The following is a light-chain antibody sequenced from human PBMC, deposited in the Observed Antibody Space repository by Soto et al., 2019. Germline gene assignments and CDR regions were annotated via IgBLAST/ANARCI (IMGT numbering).Light chain of an antibody. Sequence: QSVLTQPPSVSGAPGQRVTISCTGSSSNIGAGYGVHWYQHIPGTAPKLLIYRNTDRPSGVPDRFSASKSGTSASLAITGLQAEDEADYYCLSYDSSLSGVVFGGGTKVTVL. CDR1: SSNIGAGYG. CDR3: LSYDSSLSGVV. V-gene: IGLV1-40*01. CDR2: RNT. J-gene: IGLJ2*01.